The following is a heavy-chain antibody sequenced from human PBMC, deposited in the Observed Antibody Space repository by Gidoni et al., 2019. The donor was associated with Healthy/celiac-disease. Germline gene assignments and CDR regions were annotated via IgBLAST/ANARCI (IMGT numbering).Heavy chain of an antibody. J-gene: IGHJ3*02. V-gene: IGHV4-61*01. D-gene: IGHD3-22*01. CDR2: IYYSGST. CDR3: ARSSSPWYDSSGRLAFDI. Sequence: QVQLQESGPGLVKPSETLSLTCTVSGGSVSSGSYYWSWIRQPPGKGLEWIGYIYYSGSTNYNPSLKSRVTISVDTSKNQFSLKLSSVTAADTAVYYCARSSSPWYDSSGRLAFDIWGQGTMVTVSS. CDR1: GGSVSSGSYY.